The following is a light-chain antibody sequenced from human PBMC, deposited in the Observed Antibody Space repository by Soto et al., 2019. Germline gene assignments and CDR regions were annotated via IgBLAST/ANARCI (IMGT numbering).Light chain of an antibody. Sequence: EGVTTQSPATLSVSPGERATLSCRASQNVDGDLAWYQQKPGQAPRLLIYRTSTRANGTTVRFSGRVSGTEFTLANSGRQYEAFAVYYDQAYNGRASVGQGTKVEIK. CDR2: RTS. J-gene: IGKJ1*01. V-gene: IGKV3-15*01. CDR1: QNVDGD. CDR3: QAYNGRAS.